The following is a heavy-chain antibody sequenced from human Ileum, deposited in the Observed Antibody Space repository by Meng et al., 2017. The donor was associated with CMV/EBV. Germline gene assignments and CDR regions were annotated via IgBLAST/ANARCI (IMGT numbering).Heavy chain of an antibody. D-gene: IGHD2/OR15-2a*01. Sequence: GESLKISCAASGFTFNSYAMTWVRQAPGKGLEWVSTISGSDGSTYYADSVKGRFTISRDNSKNTLYLQMNSLRAEDTAVYYCARGDSSTTWLVFDFWSQGTLVTVSS. V-gene: IGHV3-23*01. CDR1: GFTFNSYA. CDR3: ARGDSSTTWLVFDF. CDR2: ISGSDGST. J-gene: IGHJ5*01.